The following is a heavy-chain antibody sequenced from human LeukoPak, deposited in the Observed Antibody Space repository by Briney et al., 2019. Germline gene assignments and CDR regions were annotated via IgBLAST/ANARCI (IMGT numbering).Heavy chain of an antibody. V-gene: IGHV3-15*01. Sequence: PGGSLRLSCAASGFSFSDVYMAWVRQAPGKGLEWVGRIRSRTDGGTTDYAAPVKGRFTISRDDSKNTLYLQMNSLKTEDTAVYYCTRAPYYYGSSGYNFDYWGQGILVTVSS. D-gene: IGHD3-22*01. CDR1: GFSFSDVY. J-gene: IGHJ4*02. CDR3: TRAPYYYGSSGYNFDY. CDR2: IRSRTDGGTT.